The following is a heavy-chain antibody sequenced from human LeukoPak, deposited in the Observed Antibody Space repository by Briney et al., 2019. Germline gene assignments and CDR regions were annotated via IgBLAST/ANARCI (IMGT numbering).Heavy chain of an antibody. V-gene: IGHV1-18*01. J-gene: IGHJ4*02. Sequence: ASVKVSCEASGYTLTSYGINWMRQASGQGLEWMGWISTQSGNTNYAQKVQGRLTLTTDRSTNTAYMELRSLRSDDTAVYYCARGAYGDKWGQGTMVTVSS. D-gene: IGHD4-17*01. CDR2: ISTQSGNT. CDR1: GYTLTSYG. CDR3: ARGAYGDK.